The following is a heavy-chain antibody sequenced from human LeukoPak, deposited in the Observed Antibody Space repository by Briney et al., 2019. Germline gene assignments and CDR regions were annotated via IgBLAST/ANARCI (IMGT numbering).Heavy chain of an antibody. D-gene: IGHD6-13*01. CDR2: IIPIFGTA. Sequence: SVKVSCTAPGGTFSSYAISWVRQAPGQGLEWMGGIIPIFGTANYAQKFQGRVTITTDESTSTAYMELSSLRSEDTAVYYCARCPQSSSWYYYMDVWGKGTTVTVSS. V-gene: IGHV1-69*05. CDR1: GGTFSSYA. CDR3: ARCPQSSSWYYYMDV. J-gene: IGHJ6*03.